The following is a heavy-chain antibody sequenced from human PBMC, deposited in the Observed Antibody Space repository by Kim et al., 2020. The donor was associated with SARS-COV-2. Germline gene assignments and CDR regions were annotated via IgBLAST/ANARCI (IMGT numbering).Heavy chain of an antibody. D-gene: IGHD3-9*01. CDR2: IIPIFGTA. CDR3: AIWEYYDILTGHQYYGMDV. V-gene: IGHV1-69*13. CDR1: GGTFSSYA. Sequence: SVKVSCKASGGTFSSYAISWVRQAPRQGLEWMGGIIPIFGTANYAQKFQGRVTIIADESTSTAYTELSSLRSEDTAVYYCAIWEYYDILTGHQYYGMDVWGQGTTVTVSS. J-gene: IGHJ6*02.